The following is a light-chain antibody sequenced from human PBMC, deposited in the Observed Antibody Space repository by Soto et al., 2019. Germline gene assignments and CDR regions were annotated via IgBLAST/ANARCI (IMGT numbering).Light chain of an antibody. CDR3: QQHDNLPLT. Sequence: DFLMTQSPSSLSASVGDRVTITCQASQDISNYLNWYQQKPVKAPNLLIYDASKLETGVPSRFRGSGSGTDFTFTISSLQPEDIATDYCQQHDNLPLTFGGGTKVEIK. CDR2: DAS. CDR1: QDISNY. V-gene: IGKV1-33*01. J-gene: IGKJ4*01.